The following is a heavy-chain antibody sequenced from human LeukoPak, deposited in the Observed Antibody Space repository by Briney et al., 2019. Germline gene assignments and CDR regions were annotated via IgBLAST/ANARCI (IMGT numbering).Heavy chain of an antibody. CDR2: INHSGST. D-gene: IGHD6-13*01. Sequence: PSETLSLTCAVYGGSFSGYYWSWIRQPPGKGLEWIGEINHSGSTNYNPSLKSRVTISVDTSKNQFSLKLSSVTAADTAVYYCARHMNREAAAGYYGYWGQGTLVTVSS. J-gene: IGHJ4*02. CDR1: GGSFSGYY. CDR3: ARHMNREAAAGYYGY. V-gene: IGHV4-34*01.